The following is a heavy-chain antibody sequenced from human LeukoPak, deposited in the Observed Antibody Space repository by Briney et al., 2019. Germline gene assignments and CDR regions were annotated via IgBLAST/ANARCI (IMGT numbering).Heavy chain of an antibody. CDR3: ARAGYSYGTGYYFDY. V-gene: IGHV4-59*01. Sequence: NPSETLSLTCTVSGGSISSYYWSWIRLPPGKGLEWIGYIYYTGATYCNPSLKSRVTISLDTSKNQFSLKLSSVTAADAAIYYCARAGYSYGTGYYFDYWGQGALVTVSS. CDR1: GGSISSYY. J-gene: IGHJ4*02. CDR2: IYYTGAT. D-gene: IGHD5-18*01.